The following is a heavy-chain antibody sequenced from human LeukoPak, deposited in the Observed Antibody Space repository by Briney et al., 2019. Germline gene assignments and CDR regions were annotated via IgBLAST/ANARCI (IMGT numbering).Heavy chain of an antibody. V-gene: IGHV1-69*13. J-gene: IGHJ4*02. CDR2: IIPIFGTA. Sequence: GASVKVSCKASGGTFSSYAISWVRQAPGQGLEWMGGIIPIFGTANYAQKFQGRVTITADESTSTAYMELSCLRSEDTAVYYCARSYCSSTSCYLFDYWGQGTLVTVSS. CDR3: ARSYCSSTSCYLFDY. D-gene: IGHD2-2*01. CDR1: GGTFSSYA.